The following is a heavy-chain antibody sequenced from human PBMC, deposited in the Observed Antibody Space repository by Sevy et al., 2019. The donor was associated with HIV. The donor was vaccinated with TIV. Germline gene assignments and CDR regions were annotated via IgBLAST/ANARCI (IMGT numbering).Heavy chain of an antibody. Sequence: GGSLRLSCAASGFTFSSYAMHWVRQAPGKGLERVAVISYDGSNKYYADSVKGRFTISRDNSKNTLYLQMNSLRAEDTAVYYCARPYSSSWSSWFDYWGQGTLVTVSS. CDR2: ISYDGSNK. D-gene: IGHD6-13*01. J-gene: IGHJ4*02. CDR3: ARPYSSSWSSWFDY. V-gene: IGHV3-30-3*01. CDR1: GFTFSSYA.